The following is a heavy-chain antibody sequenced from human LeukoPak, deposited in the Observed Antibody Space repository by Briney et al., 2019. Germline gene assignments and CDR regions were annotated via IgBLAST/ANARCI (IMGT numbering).Heavy chain of an antibody. CDR1: GFTFGDYA. Sequence: LGGSLPLSCAASGFTFGDYAMRGGRQAPGKGGEWVSAISGVSVSTTIYAASVKGRFTVSRDNSKSRLFLQMNSLRAEDTAVYYCAKNFGSGRGVPYGMDVWGQGTTVTVAS. CDR2: ISGVSVSTT. CDR3: AKNFGSGRGVPYGMDV. V-gene: IGHV3-23*01. D-gene: IGHD3-10*01. J-gene: IGHJ6*02.